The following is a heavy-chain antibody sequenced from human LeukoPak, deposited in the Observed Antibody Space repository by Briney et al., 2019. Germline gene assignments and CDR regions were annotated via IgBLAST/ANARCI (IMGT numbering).Heavy chain of an antibody. CDR3: ARESDVRGVPTPPIDY. CDR2: IYTSGST. J-gene: IGHJ4*02. CDR1: GGSISSGSYH. D-gene: IGHD3-10*02. Sequence: PSQTLSLTCTVSGGSISSGSYHWSWIRQPAGKGLEWIGRIYTSGSTNYNPSLKSRVTISVDTSKNQFSLKLSSVTAADTAVYYCARESDVRGVPTPPIDYRGQGTLVTVSS. V-gene: IGHV4-61*02.